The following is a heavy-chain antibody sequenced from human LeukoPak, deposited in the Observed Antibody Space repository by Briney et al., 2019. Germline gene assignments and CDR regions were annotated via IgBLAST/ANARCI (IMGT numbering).Heavy chain of an antibody. D-gene: IGHD7-27*01. J-gene: IGHJ4*02. Sequence: QAGGSLRLSCAACGFTFRSYTMSWVRQAPGKGLEWVSTITTSDGNTYYADSVKGRFTVSRDNSKNTLFLQMNSLRAEDTAVYYCAKDGGLWVSAHWGDSWGRGTLVTVSS. V-gene: IGHV3-23*01. CDR3: AKDGGLWVSAHWGDS. CDR2: ITTSDGNT. CDR1: GFTFRSYT.